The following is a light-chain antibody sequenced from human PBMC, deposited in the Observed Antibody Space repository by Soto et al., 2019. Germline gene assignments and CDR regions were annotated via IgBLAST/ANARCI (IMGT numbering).Light chain of an antibody. V-gene: IGKV3-20*01. CDR1: QSVSSNY. CDR2: GAF. CDR3: QQYGSSPRT. J-gene: IGKJ1*01. Sequence: IVLTQSPGTLSVSPGERATFSCSASQSVSSNYLAWYQQKPGQAPRLLIYGAFKRATGIPDRFSGSGSGTDFTLTISRMEPEDFAVYCCQQYGSSPRTFGQGTKVDIK.